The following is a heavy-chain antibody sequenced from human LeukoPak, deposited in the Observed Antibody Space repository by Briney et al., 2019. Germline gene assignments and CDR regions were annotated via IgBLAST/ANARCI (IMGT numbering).Heavy chain of an antibody. CDR3: ARGRVGQWLVDAFDI. J-gene: IGHJ3*02. Sequence: GGSLRLSCAASGFTLSSYSMNWGRQAPGKGLEWVSSISSSSSYIYYADSVKGRFTISRNNAKNSLNLQVNSLRAEDTAVYYCARGRVGQWLVDAFDIWGQGTMVTVSS. CDR1: GFTLSSYS. D-gene: IGHD6-19*01. CDR2: ISSSSSYI. V-gene: IGHV3-21*01.